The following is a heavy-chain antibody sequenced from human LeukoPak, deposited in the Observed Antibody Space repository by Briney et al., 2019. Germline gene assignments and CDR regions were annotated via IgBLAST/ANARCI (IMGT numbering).Heavy chain of an antibody. CDR1: GFTFSGYA. Sequence: GGSLRLSCAASGFTFSGYAMSWVRQAPGKGLEWVSAISGSGGSTYHADSVKGRFTISRDNSKNTLYLQTNSLRAEDTAVYYCAKSFSSWYRSHVDSWGQGTLVTVSS. CDR2: ISGSGGST. J-gene: IGHJ4*02. V-gene: IGHV3-23*01. D-gene: IGHD6-13*01. CDR3: AKSFSSWYRSHVDS.